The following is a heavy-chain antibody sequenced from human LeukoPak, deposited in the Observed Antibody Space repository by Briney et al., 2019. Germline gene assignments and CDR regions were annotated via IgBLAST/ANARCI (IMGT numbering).Heavy chain of an antibody. CDR2: ISAYNGNT. J-gene: IGHJ5*02. D-gene: IGHD6-13*01. CDR3: ARGPLLGSSSWYRGWFDP. Sequence: GASVKVSCKASGYTFTSYGISWVRQAPGQGLEWMGWISAYNGNTNYAQKLQGRVTMTTDTSTSTAYMELRSLRSDDTAVYYCARGPLLGSSSWYRGWFDPWGQGTLVTVSS. V-gene: IGHV1-18*01. CDR1: GYTFTSYG.